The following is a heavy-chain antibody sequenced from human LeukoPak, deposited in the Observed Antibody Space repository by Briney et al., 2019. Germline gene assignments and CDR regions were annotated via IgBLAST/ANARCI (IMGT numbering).Heavy chain of an antibody. Sequence: GGSLRLSCAASGFTFSSYSMNWVRQAPGKGLEWVSYISISSSTIYYADSMKGRFTISRDNAKSSLYLQMNSLRAEDTAVYYCARASKTLGYCTSTSCHYYYYMDVWGKGTTVAVSS. J-gene: IGHJ6*03. CDR2: ISISSSTI. CDR3: ARASKTLGYCTSTSCHYYYYMDV. CDR1: GFTFSSYS. D-gene: IGHD2-2*01. V-gene: IGHV3-48*04.